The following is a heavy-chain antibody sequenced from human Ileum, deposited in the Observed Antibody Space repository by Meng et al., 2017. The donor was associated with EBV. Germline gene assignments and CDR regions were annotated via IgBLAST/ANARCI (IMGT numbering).Heavy chain of an antibody. CDR2: IYYSGST. D-gene: IGHD3-22*01. Sequence: QLQLQESRPGLVKPSDTLSLTCTVSCGSISSSSYYWGWIRQPPGKGLEWIGSIYYSGSTYYNPSLKSRVTISVDTSKNQFSLKLSSVTAADTAVYYCARDYYYDSSPTPDYWGQGTLVTVSS. V-gene: IGHV4-39*07. J-gene: IGHJ4*02. CDR3: ARDYYYDSSPTPDY. CDR1: CGSISSSSYY.